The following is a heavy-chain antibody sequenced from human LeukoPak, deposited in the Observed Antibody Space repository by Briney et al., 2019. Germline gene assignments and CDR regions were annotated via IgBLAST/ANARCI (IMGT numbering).Heavy chain of an antibody. J-gene: IGHJ4*02. CDR3: ARRVRVGFREGSFDY. V-gene: IGHV4-39*01. D-gene: IGHD1-26*01. CDR1: GDPISRASFD. Sequence: SETLSLTCTVSGDPISRASFDWGWIRQPPGKWLEWIGNIYHSGSTTYNPSLKSRVTLSVDTSKNQFSLRLSSVTAADTAAYYCARRVRVGFREGSFDYWGQGTRVTVST. CDR2: IYHSGST.